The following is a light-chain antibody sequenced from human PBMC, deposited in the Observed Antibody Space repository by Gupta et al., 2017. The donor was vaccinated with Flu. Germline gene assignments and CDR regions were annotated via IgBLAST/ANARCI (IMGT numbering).Light chain of an antibody. CDR3: QQRSNLIT. V-gene: IGKV3-11*01. CDR2: DAS. Sequence: IVFTQSPATLSLSPGDRATLSCRASQSVSNFLAWYQQKPGQAPRLLIYDASNRATDIPARFSGSGSGTDFTLTISSLEPDDFAVYYCQQRSNLITFGQGTRLEIK. CDR1: QSVSNF. J-gene: IGKJ5*01.